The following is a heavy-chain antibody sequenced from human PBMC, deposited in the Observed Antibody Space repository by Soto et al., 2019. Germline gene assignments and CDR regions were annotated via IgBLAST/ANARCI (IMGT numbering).Heavy chain of an antibody. D-gene: IGHD2-2*01. CDR2: ISSSAGST. V-gene: IGHV3-23*01. J-gene: IGHJ4*02. CDR3: GKKLAGIGPAPPDY. Sequence: GGSLRLSCAASGFTFSSSAMNWVRQAPGKGLEWVSAISSSAGSTQYADSVKGRFTISRDNFKNTVYLQMNSLRVEDRAMYYCGKKLAGIGPAPPDYWGQGTLVTVSS. CDR1: GFTFSSSA.